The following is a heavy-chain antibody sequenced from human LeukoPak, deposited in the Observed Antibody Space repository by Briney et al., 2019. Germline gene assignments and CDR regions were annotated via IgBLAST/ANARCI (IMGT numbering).Heavy chain of an antibody. CDR2: INHSGST. CDR1: GGSFSGYY. D-gene: IGHD3-22*01. Sequence: PSETLSLTCAVYGGSFSGYYWSWICQPPGKGLEWIGEINHSGSTNYNPSLKSRVTISVDTSKNQFSLKLSSVTAADTAVYYCARGRVYYYDSCGYYFSSVVLDYWGQGTLVTVSS. V-gene: IGHV4-34*01. J-gene: IGHJ4*02. CDR3: ARGRVYYYDSCGYYFSSVVLDY.